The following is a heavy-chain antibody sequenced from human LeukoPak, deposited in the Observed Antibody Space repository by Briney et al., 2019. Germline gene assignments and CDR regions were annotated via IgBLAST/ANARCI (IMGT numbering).Heavy chain of an antibody. D-gene: IGHD5-18*01. J-gene: IGHJ6*02. V-gene: IGHV5-51*01. CDR1: GCSFTSYW. Sequence: GESLKISCKGSGCSFTSYWIGWVRQMPGKGLEWMGIIYPGDSDTRYSPSFRGQVTISADKSISTAYLQWSSLKASDTAMYYCARQGYSYGPGLFYYYYGMDVWGQGTTVTVSS. CDR2: IYPGDSDT. CDR3: ARQGYSYGPGLFYYYYGMDV.